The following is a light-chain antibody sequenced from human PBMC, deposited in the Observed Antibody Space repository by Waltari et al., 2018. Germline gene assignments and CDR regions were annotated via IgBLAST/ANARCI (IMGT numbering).Light chain of an antibody. J-gene: IGKJ4*01. CDR3: QQYYSTLLT. V-gene: IGKV1-NL1*01. Sequence: DIQMTQSPSSLSASVGDRVTIYCRASQCISNSLACYQQKPGKAPKLLVYAASRLEGGVPSRFSGRGSGTDYTLTINSLQPEDFATYYCQQYYSTLLTFGGGTKVEIK. CDR1: QCISNS. CDR2: AAS.